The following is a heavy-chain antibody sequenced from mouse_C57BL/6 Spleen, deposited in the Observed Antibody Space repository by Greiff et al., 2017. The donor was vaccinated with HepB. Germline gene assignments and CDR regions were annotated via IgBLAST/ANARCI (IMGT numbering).Heavy chain of an antibody. D-gene: IGHD1-1*01. CDR1: GFSLTSYG. V-gene: IGHV2-6-1*01. Sequence: QVQLKQSGPGLVAPSQSLSITCTVSGFSLTSYGVHWVRQPPGKGLEWLVVIWSDGSTTYNSALKSRLSISKDNSKSQVFLKMNSLQTDDTAMYYCARHGSSFYAMDYWGQGTSVTVSS. CDR3: ARHGSSFYAMDY. CDR2: IWSDGST. J-gene: IGHJ4*01.